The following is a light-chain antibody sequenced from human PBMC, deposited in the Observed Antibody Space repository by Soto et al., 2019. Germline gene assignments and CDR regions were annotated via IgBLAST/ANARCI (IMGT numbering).Light chain of an antibody. Sequence: QLVLTQSPSASASLGASVKLTCTLSSGHSTYAIAWHQQQPDKGPRYLMKLNNDGSHTKGDGIPDRFSGSTSGAERYLTISGLQSEDEADYYCQTWGTGIPVFGGGTKVTVL. J-gene: IGLJ2*01. CDR2: LNNDGSH. CDR1: SGHSTYA. CDR3: QTWGTGIPV. V-gene: IGLV4-69*01.